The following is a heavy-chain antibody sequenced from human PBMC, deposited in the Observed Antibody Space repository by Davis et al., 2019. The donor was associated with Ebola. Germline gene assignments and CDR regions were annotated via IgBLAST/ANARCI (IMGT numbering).Heavy chain of an antibody. J-gene: IGHJ5*02. CDR2: IWYDGSNK. Sequence: GGSLRLSCAASGFTFSSYGMHWVRQAPGKGLEWVAVIWYDGSNKYYADSVKGRFTISRDNSKNTLYLQMNSLRAEDTAVYYCARDGSTMVRGVIIIGWFDPWGQGTLVTVSS. D-gene: IGHD3-10*01. CDR3: ARDGSTMVRGVIIIGWFDP. CDR1: GFTFSSYG. V-gene: IGHV3-33*01.